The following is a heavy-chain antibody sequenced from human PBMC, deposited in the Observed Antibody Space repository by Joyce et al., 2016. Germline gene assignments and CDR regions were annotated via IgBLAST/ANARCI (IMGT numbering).Heavy chain of an antibody. D-gene: IGHD2-2*01. J-gene: IGHJ1*01. CDR3: TTPSCAN. V-gene: IGHV3-48*03. CDR1: GIIFSSKE. Sequence: EVHLVESGGGLVQPGGSLRIYCAASGIIFSSKEMNWVRKAPGKGLEWISSINRDDSRMHDADSVRGRFTISRDNARNSLYLEMNYLRVEDTAIYYCTTPSCANWGQGSLVTVSS. CDR2: INRDDSRM.